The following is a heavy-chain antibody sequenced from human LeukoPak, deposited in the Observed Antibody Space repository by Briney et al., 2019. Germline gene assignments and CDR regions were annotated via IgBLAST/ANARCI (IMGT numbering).Heavy chain of an antibody. CDR2: IGAYNGDT. J-gene: IGHJ4*02. CDR3: TRDHCSGDNCPSFDY. V-gene: IGHV1-18*04. CDR1: GYTLTSFG. D-gene: IGHD2-15*01. Sequence: GASVKVSCKPSGYTLTSFGISWVRQAPGQGLEWMGWIGAYNGDTNYAQKFQGRVTMTTDTSTSTAYMDLRSLRSDGTAVYYCTRDHCSGDNCPSFDYWGQGTLVTVSS.